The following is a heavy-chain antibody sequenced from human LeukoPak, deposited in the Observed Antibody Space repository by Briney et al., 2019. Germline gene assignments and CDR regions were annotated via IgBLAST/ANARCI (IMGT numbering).Heavy chain of an antibody. CDR3: AKDIGSSEYYFDY. D-gene: IGHD1-26*01. CDR2: ISWNSGSI. CDR1: GFTFDDYA. Sequence: GGSLRLSCAASGFTFDDYAMHWVRQAPGKGLEWVSGISWNSGSIGYADSVKGRFTTSRDNAKNSLYLQMNSLRAEDTALYYCAKDIGSSEYYFDYWGQGTLVTVSS. V-gene: IGHV3-9*01. J-gene: IGHJ4*02.